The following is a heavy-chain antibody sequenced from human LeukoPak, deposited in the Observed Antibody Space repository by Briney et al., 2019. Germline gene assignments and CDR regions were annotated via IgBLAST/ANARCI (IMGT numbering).Heavy chain of an antibody. CDR3: ARGHYDVLAASYKWTPDY. D-gene: IGHD3-9*01. V-gene: IGHV3-21*01. Sequence: PGGSLRLSCAASGFTFNTFNLNWVRQAPGKGLEWVSSITSGGDYIYYADSVKGRFTASRDNAKNSLSLQLNSLRVEDTAVYYCARGHYDVLAASYKWTPDYWGQGTLVTVSS. J-gene: IGHJ4*02. CDR1: GFTFNTFN. CDR2: ITSGGDYI.